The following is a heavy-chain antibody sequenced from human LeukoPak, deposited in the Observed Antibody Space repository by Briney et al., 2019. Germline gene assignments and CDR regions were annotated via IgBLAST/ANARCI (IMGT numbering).Heavy chain of an antibody. CDR2: IYTSGST. J-gene: IGHJ3*02. D-gene: IGHD5-24*01. V-gene: IGHV4-61*02. CDR3: ARGGRDGYVWAFDI. Sequence: PSETPSLTCTVSVGSISSRSYYWSWIRQPAGKGLEWIGRIYTSGSTDYNPSLKSRVTISVDTSKNQFSLKLSSVTAADTAVYYCARGGRDGYVWAFDIWGQGTMVTVSS. CDR1: VGSISSRSYY.